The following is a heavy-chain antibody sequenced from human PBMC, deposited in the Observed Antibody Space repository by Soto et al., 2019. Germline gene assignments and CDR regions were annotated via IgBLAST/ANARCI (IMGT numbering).Heavy chain of an antibody. CDR2: IYSGGST. CDR1: GFTVSSNY. V-gene: IGHV3-66*01. Sequence: EVQLVESGGDLVQPGGSLRLSCAASGFTVSSNYMSWVRQAPGKGLEWVSVIYSGGSTYYADSVKGRFTISRDNSKNTLYLQMNSLRDEDTAVYYCARYSSGWGNTYFDYWGQGTLVTVSS. CDR3: ARYSSGWGNTYFDY. J-gene: IGHJ4*02. D-gene: IGHD6-19*01.